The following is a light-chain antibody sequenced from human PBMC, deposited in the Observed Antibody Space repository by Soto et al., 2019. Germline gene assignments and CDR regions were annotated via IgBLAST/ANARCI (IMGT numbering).Light chain of an antibody. J-gene: IGKJ1*01. CDR3: QQGGSRPPRT. V-gene: IGKV3-11*01. CDR1: QSVGLS. CDR2: DAS. Sequence: EVVLTQSPATLSLSPGGRATLSCRASQSVGLSLAWYQQKPGQAPRLLIYDASERATGIADRFSGSGSGTDFTLTISSLEPEDFAVYYCQQGGSRPPRTFGQGTKVEIK.